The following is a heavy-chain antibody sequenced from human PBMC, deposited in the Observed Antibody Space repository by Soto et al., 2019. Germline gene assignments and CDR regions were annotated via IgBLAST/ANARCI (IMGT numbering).Heavy chain of an antibody. D-gene: IGHD3-10*01. V-gene: IGHV4-34*01. CDR1: GGSFSGYY. CDR2: INHSGST. CDR3: ARAEGRYYGSGSFGY. J-gene: IGHJ4*02. Sequence: PSETLSLTCAVYGGSFSGYYWSWIRQPPGKGLEWIGEINHSGSTNYNPSLKSRVTISVDTSKNQFSLKLSSVTAADTAVYYCARAEGRYYGSGSFGYWGQGTLVTFSS.